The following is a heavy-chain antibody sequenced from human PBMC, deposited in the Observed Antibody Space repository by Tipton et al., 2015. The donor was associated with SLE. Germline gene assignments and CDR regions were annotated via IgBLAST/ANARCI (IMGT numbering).Heavy chain of an antibody. CDR1: GFIFSSYW. V-gene: IGHV3-74*01. J-gene: IGHJ4*02. D-gene: IGHD3-10*01. Sequence: SLRLSCAASGFIFSSYWMHWVRQAPGKGLVWISRISSDGSSTSYADSVKGRFTISRDNAKKTLYLQMNSLRAEDTAVYYCASASRAAYDSGSSFAYWGQGTLVTVSS. CDR3: ASASRAAYDSGSSFAY. CDR2: ISSDGSST.